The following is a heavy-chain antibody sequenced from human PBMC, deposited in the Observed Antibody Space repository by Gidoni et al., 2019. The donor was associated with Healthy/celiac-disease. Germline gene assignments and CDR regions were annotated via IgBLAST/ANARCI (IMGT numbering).Heavy chain of an antibody. V-gene: IGHV3-23*01. CDR3: AKADYDSSGYYYDY. CDR2: ISGSGGRT. D-gene: IGHD3-22*01. J-gene: IGHJ4*02. CDR1: GFPFSRDA. Sequence: EVQLLESGGGLVQPGGSLRLACAASGFPFSRDAMSWVRQAQGKGLEWVSAISGSGGRTYYADSVKGRFTISRDNSKNTLYLQMNSLRAEDTAVYYCAKADYDSSGYYYDYWGQGTLVTVSS.